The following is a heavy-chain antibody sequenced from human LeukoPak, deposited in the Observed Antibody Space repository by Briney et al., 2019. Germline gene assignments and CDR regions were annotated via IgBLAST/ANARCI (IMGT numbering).Heavy chain of an antibody. D-gene: IGHD3-10*01. CDR1: SDSISNYY. CDR3: ARDFLQGVRGNTGGSFDY. Sequence: TSETLSLTCTVSSDSISNYYWSWIRQPPGKGLEWIGYIYYSGSTNYNPSLKSRVTISVDTSKNQFSLKLRSVTAADTAVYFCARDFLQGVRGNTGGSFDYWGQGTLVTVSS. CDR2: IYYSGST. J-gene: IGHJ4*02. V-gene: IGHV4-59*01.